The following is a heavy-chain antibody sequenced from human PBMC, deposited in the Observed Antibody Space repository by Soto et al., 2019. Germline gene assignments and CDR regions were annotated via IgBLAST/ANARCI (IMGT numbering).Heavy chain of an antibody. V-gene: IGHV3-23*01. J-gene: IGHJ5*02. Sequence: GGSLRLSCADSGFTFSNYAMSWVRQAPGKGLEWVSSITNSGGGTYYADSVKGRFTISRDNSKNTLHLQMNSLRAEDTAVYYCARDRSWGTSGFDPWGQGTLVTVSS. CDR3: ARDRSWGTSGFDP. CDR1: GFTFSNYA. D-gene: IGHD1-26*01. CDR2: ITNSGGGT.